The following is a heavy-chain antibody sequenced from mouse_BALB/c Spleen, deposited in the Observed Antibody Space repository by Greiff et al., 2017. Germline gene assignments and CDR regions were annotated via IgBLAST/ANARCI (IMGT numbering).Heavy chain of an antibody. D-gene: IGHD2-3*01. Sequence: VQLQQSGAELVKPGASAKLSCTASGFNIKDTYMHWVKQRPEQGLEWIGRIDPANGNTKYDPKFQGKATITADTSSNTAYLQLSSLTSEDTAVYYCARPLLDGYHEGFAYWGQGTLVTVSA. V-gene: IGHV14-3*02. CDR3: ARPLLDGYHEGFAY. CDR2: IDPANGNT. J-gene: IGHJ3*01. CDR1: GFNIKDTY.